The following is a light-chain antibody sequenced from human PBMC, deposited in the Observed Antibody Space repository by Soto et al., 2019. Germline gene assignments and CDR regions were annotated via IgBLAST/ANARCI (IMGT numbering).Light chain of an antibody. CDR2: DAS. Sequence: DIVLTQSPATLSLSPGERATLSCRASQSVSRYLAWYQQKPGQAPRLLIYDASNRATGIPARFSGSGSGTDFTLTISSLEPGDFAVYYCQQRDIWPLTFGGGTKVEIK. V-gene: IGKV3-11*01. J-gene: IGKJ4*01. CDR1: QSVSRY. CDR3: QQRDIWPLT.